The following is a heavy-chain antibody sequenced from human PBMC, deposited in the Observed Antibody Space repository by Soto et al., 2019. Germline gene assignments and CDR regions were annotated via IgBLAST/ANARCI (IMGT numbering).Heavy chain of an antibody. CDR2: INPSGGSA. CDR1: GYSCISHY. CDR3: ARDYLSSKLSLSYFDF. V-gene: IGHV1-46*01. D-gene: IGHD2-2*01. Sequence: ASVKVSCKASGYSCISHYIHWVRQAPGQGLEWMGFINPSGGSATLAQKFQGRVTMTRDTSTSTVYMELTILRSEDAAVYYCARDYLSSKLSLSYFDFWGQGTLVTVSS. J-gene: IGHJ4*02.